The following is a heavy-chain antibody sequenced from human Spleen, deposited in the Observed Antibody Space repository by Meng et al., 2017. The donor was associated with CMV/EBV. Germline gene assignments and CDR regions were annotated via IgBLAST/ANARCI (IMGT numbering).Heavy chain of an antibody. CDR3: ARERIAVAGGPLDY. Sequence: GESLKISCAASGFTFSSYSMHWVRQAPGKGLEWVAFIRYNGNTELYADSVKGRFTISRDNSKNTLDLQMNSLRAEDTAVYYCARERIAVAGGPLDYWGQGTLVTVSS. J-gene: IGHJ4*02. CDR2: IRYNGNTE. D-gene: IGHD6-19*01. V-gene: IGHV3-30*02. CDR1: GFTFSSYS.